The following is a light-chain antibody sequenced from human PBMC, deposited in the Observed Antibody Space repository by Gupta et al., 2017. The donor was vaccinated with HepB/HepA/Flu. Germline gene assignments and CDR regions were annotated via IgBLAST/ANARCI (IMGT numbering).Light chain of an antibody. CDR1: SSNIGAGYD. Sequence: SVLTQPPSVSGAPGQRVTISCTGSSSNIGAGYDVHWYQQLPGKDTKLLIVCNSNRPSGVTDRVSCYKAGTYASPETKGLQAEEEADDYCQYSDSSLRGEVFGTGNKLTVL. CDR3: QYSDSSLRGEV. V-gene: IGLV1-40*01. CDR2: CNS. J-gene: IGLJ1*01.